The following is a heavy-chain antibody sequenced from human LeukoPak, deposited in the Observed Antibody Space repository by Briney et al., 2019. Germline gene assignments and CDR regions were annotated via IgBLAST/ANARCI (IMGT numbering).Heavy chain of an antibody. CDR1: GFTFSSYG. Sequence: GGTLRLSCAASGFTFSSYGMSWVRQAPGKGLEWVSAISGSDGSTYYADSVKGRFTISRDNSKNTLYLQMNSLRAEDTAVYYCAKPPSGNYYRDFDYWGQGTLVTVSS. CDR2: ISGSDGST. J-gene: IGHJ4*02. D-gene: IGHD3-22*01. V-gene: IGHV3-23*01. CDR3: AKPPSGNYYRDFDY.